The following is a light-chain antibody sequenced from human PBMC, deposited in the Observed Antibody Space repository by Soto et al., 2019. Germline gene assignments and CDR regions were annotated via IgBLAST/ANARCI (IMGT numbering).Light chain of an antibody. CDR1: QSVRSF. CDR3: QQYYTWPLT. J-gene: IGKJ4*01. V-gene: IGKV3-15*01. Sequence: EIVMTQSPATLSLSPGERVTLSCRASQSVRSFLAWYQQRPGQAPRLLIYGASTRATGIAARFSGSGSGTEFTLTITSLQSEDFAVYYCQQYYTWPLTFGGGTNVEIK. CDR2: GAS.